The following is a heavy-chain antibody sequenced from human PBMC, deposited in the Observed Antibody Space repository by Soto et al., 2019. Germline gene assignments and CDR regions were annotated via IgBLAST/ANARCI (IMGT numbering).Heavy chain of an antibody. D-gene: IGHD3-3*01. V-gene: IGHV1-69*13. Sequence: SVKISCKASGGTFSSYAISWVRQAPGQGLEWMGGIIPIFGTANCAQKFQGRVTITADESTSTAYMELSSLRSEDTAVYYCARWVFGVVSGDVCGQRTTVTVSS. CDR1: GGTFSSYA. J-gene: IGHJ6*02. CDR3: ARWVFGVVSGDV. CDR2: IIPIFGTA.